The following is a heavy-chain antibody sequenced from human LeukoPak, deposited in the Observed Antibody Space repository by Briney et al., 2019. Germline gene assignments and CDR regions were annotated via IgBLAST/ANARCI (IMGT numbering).Heavy chain of an antibody. CDR1: GFTFSSYW. D-gene: IGHD3-22*01. Sequence: GGSLRLSCAASGFTFSSYWMHWVRPARGKGLVWVSRIKSDGSTRYADSVKGRLTISRDNDKNTVSLQMTSLRAEDTGVYYCARAPSEIGGYYPEYFRHWGQGTLVIVSS. J-gene: IGHJ1*01. V-gene: IGHV3-74*01. CDR3: ARAPSEIGGYYPEYFRH. CDR2: IKSDGST.